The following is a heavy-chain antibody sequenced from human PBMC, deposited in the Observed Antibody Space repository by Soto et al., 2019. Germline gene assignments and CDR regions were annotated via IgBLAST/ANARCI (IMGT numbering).Heavy chain of an antibody. J-gene: IGHJ4*02. CDR2: IYHSGST. CDR3: ARRKSYYYDSSGYYYPFDY. V-gene: IGHV4-39*01. CDR1: GDSISTSTYY. Sequence: PSETLSLTCTVSGDSISTSTYYWGWIRQPPGKGLEWIGAIYHSGSTYYNPSLKSRVTISVDTSKNQLSLKLSSVTAADTAVYYCARRKSYYYDSSGYYYPFDYWGQGTLVTVSS. D-gene: IGHD3-22*01.